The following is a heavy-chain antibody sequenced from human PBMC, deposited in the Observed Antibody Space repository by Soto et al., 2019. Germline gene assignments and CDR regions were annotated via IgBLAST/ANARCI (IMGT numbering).Heavy chain of an antibody. V-gene: IGHV1-46*01. CDR3: ARDDIVLMVSLFDY. D-gene: IGHD2-8*01. CDR2: IAADGGAT. J-gene: IGHJ4*02. Sequence: ASVKVSCKASGYSFTTFYMHWVRQAPGQGLEWMGIIAADGGATNYADKFQGRVTITRDTSASTAYMELSSLRSEDTAVYYCARDDIVLMVSLFDYWGQGTLVTVSS. CDR1: GYSFTTFY.